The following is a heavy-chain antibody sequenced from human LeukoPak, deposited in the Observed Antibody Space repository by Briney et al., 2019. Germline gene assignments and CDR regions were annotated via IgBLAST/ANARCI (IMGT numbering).Heavy chain of an antibody. CDR2: ISYDGSNK. D-gene: IGHD1-26*01. Sequence: PGGSLRLSCAASGFTFSSYGMHWVRQAPGKGLEWVAVISYDGSNKYYADSVKGRFTISRDNSKNTLYLQMNSLRAEDTAVYYCAKEEWELLRWPLDYWGQGTLVTVSS. CDR3: AKEEWELLRWPLDY. J-gene: IGHJ4*02. CDR1: GFTFSSYG. V-gene: IGHV3-30*18.